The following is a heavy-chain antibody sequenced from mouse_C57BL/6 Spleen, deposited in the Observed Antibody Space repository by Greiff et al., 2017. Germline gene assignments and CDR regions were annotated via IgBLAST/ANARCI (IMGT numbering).Heavy chain of an antibody. CDR1: GYTFTSYW. CDR2: INPSSGYT. J-gene: IGHJ4*01. Sequence: VKLMESGAELAKPGASVKLSCKASGYTFTSYWMHWVKQRPGQGLEWIGYINPSSGYTKYNQKFKDKATLTADKSSSTAYMQLSSLTYEDSAVYYCARSGSYYDYDGGDYYAMDYWGQGTSVTVSS. D-gene: IGHD2-4*01. CDR3: ARSGSYYDYDGGDYYAMDY. V-gene: IGHV1-7*01.